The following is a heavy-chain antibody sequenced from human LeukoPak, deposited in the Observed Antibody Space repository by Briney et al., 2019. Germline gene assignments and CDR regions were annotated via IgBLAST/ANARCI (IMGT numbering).Heavy chain of an antibody. CDR3: ARGSGWYAPGL. CDR1: GGSFSDYY. CDR2: INDSGST. D-gene: IGHD6-19*01. V-gene: IGHV4-34*01. J-gene: IGHJ4*02. Sequence: SETLSLTCGVYGGSFSDYYWSWIRQPPGKGLEWIGEINDSGSTNYNPSLKSRVTISVDTSKNQFSLKLSCVTAADTAVYYCARGSGWYAPGLWGQGTLVTVSS.